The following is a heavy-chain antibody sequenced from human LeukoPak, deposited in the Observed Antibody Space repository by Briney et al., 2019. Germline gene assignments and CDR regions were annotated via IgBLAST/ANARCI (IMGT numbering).Heavy chain of an antibody. D-gene: IGHD5-24*01. Sequence: SETLSLTCAVYGGSFSGYYWSWIRQPPGKGLEWLGEINHSGSTNYNPSLKSRVTISVDTSKNQFSLKLSSVTAADTAVYYCANGRRDGYHGTFDYWGQGTLVTVSS. CDR3: ANGRRDGYHGTFDY. V-gene: IGHV4-34*01. CDR1: GGSFSGYY. J-gene: IGHJ4*02. CDR2: INHSGST.